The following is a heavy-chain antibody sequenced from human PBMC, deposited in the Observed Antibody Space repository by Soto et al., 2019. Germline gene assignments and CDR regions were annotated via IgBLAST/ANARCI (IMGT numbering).Heavy chain of an antibody. CDR3: ATPVFVDAAGTDY. J-gene: IGHJ4*02. Sequence: PGGSLRLSCAASGFTFSSYWMSWVRQAPGRGLEWVANINQDGSEKYCVDSVKGRFTISRDNAKNSLYLQMNSLRAEDTAVYYCATPVFVDAAGTDYWGQGTLVTVSS. CDR2: INQDGSEK. D-gene: IGHD6-13*01. V-gene: IGHV3-7*05. CDR1: GFTFSSYW.